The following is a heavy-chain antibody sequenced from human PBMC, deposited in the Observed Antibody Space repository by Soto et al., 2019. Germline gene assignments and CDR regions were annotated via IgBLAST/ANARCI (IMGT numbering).Heavy chain of an antibody. CDR2: ISSSSSYI. V-gene: IGHV3-21*01. CDR3: ARVTAYSVRPGPFDY. CDR1: GFTFSSYS. J-gene: IGHJ4*02. D-gene: IGHD3-16*02. Sequence: GGSLRLSCAASGFTFSSYSMNWVRQAPGKGLEWVSSISSSSSYIYYTDSVKGRFTISRDNAKNSLYLQMNSLRAEDTAVYSCARVTAYSVRPGPFDYWGQGTLVTVSS.